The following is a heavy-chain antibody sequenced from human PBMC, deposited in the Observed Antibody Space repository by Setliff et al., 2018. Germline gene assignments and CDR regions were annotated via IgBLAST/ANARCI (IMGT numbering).Heavy chain of an antibody. CDR3: ARRETYYNFWSGYYAY. Sequence: SETLSLTCSVSGASISSGNDFWNWIRQPAGKGLEWIGSIYYSGSTYYNPSLKSRVTISVDTSKNQFSLKLSSVTAADTAVYYCARRETYYNFWSGYYAYWGQGTLVTVSS. CDR2: IYYSGST. V-gene: IGHV4-39*07. D-gene: IGHD3-3*01. J-gene: IGHJ4*02. CDR1: GASISSGNDF.